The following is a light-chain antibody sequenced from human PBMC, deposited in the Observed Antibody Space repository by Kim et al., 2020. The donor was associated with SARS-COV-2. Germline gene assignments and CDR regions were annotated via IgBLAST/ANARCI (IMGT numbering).Light chain of an antibody. J-gene: IGLJ2*01. Sequence: SSELTQDPAVSVALGQTVRITCQGDSLRRYYATWYQQKPRQAPVLVIYGKNNRPSGIPDRFSGSASGNTASLTIRGTQAEDEAEFYCHSRDSGRKVVFGGGTQLTVL. CDR2: GKN. V-gene: IGLV3-19*01. CDR3: HSRDSGRKVV. CDR1: SLRRYY.